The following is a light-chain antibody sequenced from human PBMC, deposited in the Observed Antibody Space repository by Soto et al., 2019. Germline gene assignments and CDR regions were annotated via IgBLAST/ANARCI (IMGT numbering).Light chain of an antibody. CDR1: ESISRDY. V-gene: IGKV3-20*01. J-gene: IGKJ1*01. CDR3: QQYGSSRRT. Sequence: IVLPQSPGTLSLSPGHRATLSCRASESISRDYLAWYQQRLGQAPRLLIYGASSGATGIPDRFSGSGSGTDFTLTISRLEPEDFAVYYCQQYGSSRRTFGQGTKVDIK. CDR2: GAS.